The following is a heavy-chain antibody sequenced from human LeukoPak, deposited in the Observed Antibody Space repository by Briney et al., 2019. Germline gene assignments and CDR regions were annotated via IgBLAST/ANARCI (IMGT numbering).Heavy chain of an antibody. V-gene: IGHV1-69*05. CDR2: IIPTFGTA. Sequence: SVKVSRKASGGTFSSYAISWVRQAPGQGLEWMGGIIPTFGTANYAQKFQGRVAITTDESTSTAYMELSSLRSEDTAVYYCARDDSGTTFGWFDPWGQGTLVTVSS. CDR1: GGTFSSYA. D-gene: IGHD1-7*01. CDR3: ARDDSGTTFGWFDP. J-gene: IGHJ5*02.